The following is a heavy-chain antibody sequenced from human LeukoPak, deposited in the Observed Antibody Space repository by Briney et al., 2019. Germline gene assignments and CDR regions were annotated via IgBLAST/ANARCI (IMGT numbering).Heavy chain of an antibody. J-gene: IGHJ3*02. CDR2: IYYGGST. CDR1: GGSISSYD. Sequence: SETLSLTCTVAGGSISSYDWSWIRQPPGRGLQWVGYIYYGGSTNYNPSLRSRVTISVDTSTNQFSLKLSSVTAADTAVYFCARRVWYYDRSAFDIWGQGTMVTVSS. CDR3: ARRVWYYDRSAFDI. V-gene: IGHV4-59*08. D-gene: IGHD3-22*01.